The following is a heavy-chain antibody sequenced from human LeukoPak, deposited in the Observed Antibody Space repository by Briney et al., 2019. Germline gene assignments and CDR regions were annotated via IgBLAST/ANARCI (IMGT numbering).Heavy chain of an antibody. CDR1: GFTFSNAW. V-gene: IGHV3-72*01. CDR3: ARLVGAND. D-gene: IGHD1-26*01. CDR2: TSNKANGYTT. J-gene: IGHJ4*02. Sequence: GGSLRLSCAASGFTFSNAWMSWVRQAPGKGLEWVGRTSNKANGYTTEYAASVKGRFTISRDDSKSSLFLQMNSLKTEDTAVYYCARLVGANDWGQGTLVTVSS.